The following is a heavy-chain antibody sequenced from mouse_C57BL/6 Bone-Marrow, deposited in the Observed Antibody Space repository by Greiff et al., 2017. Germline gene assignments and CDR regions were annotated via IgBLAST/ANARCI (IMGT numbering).Heavy chain of an antibody. CDR3: ASLGRGDWYFDV. Sequence: QVQLQQSGAELVRPGASVKLSCKASGYTFTDYYINWVKQRPGQGLEWIARIYPGSGNTYYNEKFKGKATLTAEKSSSTAYMQLSSLTSEDSAVYFCASLGRGDWYFDVWGTGTTVTVSS. CDR1: GYTFTDYY. J-gene: IGHJ1*03. CDR2: IYPGSGNT. V-gene: IGHV1-76*01. D-gene: IGHD1-1*02.